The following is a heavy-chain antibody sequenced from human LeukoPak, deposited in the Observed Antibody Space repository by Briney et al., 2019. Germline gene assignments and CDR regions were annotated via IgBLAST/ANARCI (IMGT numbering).Heavy chain of an antibody. CDR2: IYYSGST. CDR1: GGSISSGGYY. J-gene: IGHJ4*02. Sequence: SETLSLTCTVSGGSISSGGYYWSWIRQHPGKGLEWIGYIYYSGSTYYNPSLKSRVTIPVDTSKNQFSLKLSSVTAADTAVYYCAREALQDCGGDCYPTLFDYWGQGTLVTVPS. D-gene: IGHD2-21*02. CDR3: AREALQDCGGDCYPTLFDY. V-gene: IGHV4-31*03.